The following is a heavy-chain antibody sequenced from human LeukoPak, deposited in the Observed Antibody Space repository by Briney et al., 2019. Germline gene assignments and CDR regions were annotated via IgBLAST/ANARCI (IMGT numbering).Heavy chain of an antibody. J-gene: IGHJ4*02. CDR3: AKDRISYTTSPGELSH. CDR1: GFIFNTYA. V-gene: IGHV3-23*01. D-gene: IGHD3-10*01. CDR2: IRGSGEST. Sequence: PGGSLRPSCAASGFIFNTYAMSWVRQAPGKGLEWVSTIRGSGESTHYADSVQGRFTISRDNSLYTVYLQMDSLRGDDTAVYYCAKDRISYTTSPGELSHWGQGTLVIVSS.